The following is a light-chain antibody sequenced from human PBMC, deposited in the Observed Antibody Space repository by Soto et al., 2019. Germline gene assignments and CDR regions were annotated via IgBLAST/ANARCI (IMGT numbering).Light chain of an antibody. Sequence: EIVLTQSPGTQSLSPGKRDTLYCRASQSVSSSYLAWYQQKPCQAPRLLIYGASGRATGIPDRFSGSGSGTDFPLTISRLEPEDFAVYYCQQYGSSPPVTFGQGTRLEIK. CDR3: QQYGSSPPVT. V-gene: IGKV3-20*01. CDR1: QSVSSSY. CDR2: GAS. J-gene: IGKJ5*01.